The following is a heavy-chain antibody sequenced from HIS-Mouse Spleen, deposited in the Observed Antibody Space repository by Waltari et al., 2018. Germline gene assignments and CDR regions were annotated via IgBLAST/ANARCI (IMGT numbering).Heavy chain of an antibody. D-gene: IGHD1-26*01. CDR1: GGTFSSYA. Sequence: SCKASGGTFSSYAISWVRQAPGQGLEWMGRIIPILGIANYAQKFQGRVTITADKSTSTAYMELSSLRSEDTAVYYCAREPGLGGSYYSVAFDIWGQGTMVTVSS. CDR2: IIPILGIA. J-gene: IGHJ3*02. CDR3: AREPGLGGSYYSVAFDI. V-gene: IGHV1-69*04.